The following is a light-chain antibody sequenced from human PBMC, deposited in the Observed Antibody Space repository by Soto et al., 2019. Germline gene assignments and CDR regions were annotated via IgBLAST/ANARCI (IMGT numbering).Light chain of an antibody. Sequence: QSALTQPASVSGSPGPSMTISCAGTGSDVGGYNYVSWYQQHPGKDPKVMIYDVSNRPSGVSNRFSGSKSGNTASLTISGLQAEDEADYYCISYTGASTPLVFGGGSKFTVL. CDR1: GSDVGGYNY. CDR3: ISYTGASTPLV. J-gene: IGLJ2*01. CDR2: DVS. V-gene: IGLV2-14*01.